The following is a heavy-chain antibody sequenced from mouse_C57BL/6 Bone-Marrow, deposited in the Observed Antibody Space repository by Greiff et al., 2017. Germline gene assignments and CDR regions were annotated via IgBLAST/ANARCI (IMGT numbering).Heavy chain of an antibody. CDR1: GYTFTSYW. CDR3: ARMVLTDYYAMDY. Sequence: QVHVKQPGAELVMPGASVKLSCKASGYTFTSYWMHWVKQRPGQGLEWIGEIDPSDSYTNYNQKFKGKSTLTVDKSSSTAYMQLSSLTSEDSAVYYCARMVLTDYYAMDYWGQGTSVTVSS. D-gene: IGHD4-1*01. V-gene: IGHV1-69*01. CDR2: IDPSDSYT. J-gene: IGHJ4*01.